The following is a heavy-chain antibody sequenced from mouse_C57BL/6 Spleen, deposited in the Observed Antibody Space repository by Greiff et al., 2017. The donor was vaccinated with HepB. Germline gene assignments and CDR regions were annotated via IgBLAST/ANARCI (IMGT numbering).Heavy chain of an antibody. CDR3: AREITTVVAGYFDV. CDR2: IYPGSGST. CDR1: GYTFTSYW. Sequence: VQLQQPGAELVKPGASVKMSCKASGYTFTSYWITWVKQRPGQGLEWIGDIYPGSGSTNYNEKFKSKATLTVDTSSSTAYMQLSSLTSEDSAVYYCAREITTVVAGYFDVWGTGTTVTVSS. J-gene: IGHJ1*03. V-gene: IGHV1-55*01. D-gene: IGHD1-1*01.